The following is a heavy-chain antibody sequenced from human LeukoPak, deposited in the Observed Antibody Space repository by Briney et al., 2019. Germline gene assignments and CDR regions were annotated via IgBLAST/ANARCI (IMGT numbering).Heavy chain of an antibody. CDR3: AKPSGGPSDSSGFYGY. CDR1: GFTFSSHG. CDR2: ISYDGSNK. V-gene: IGHV3-30*18. D-gene: IGHD3-22*01. Sequence: GGSLRLSCAASGFTFSSHGMHWVRQAPGKGLEWVAVISYDGSNKYYADSVKGRFTISRDNSKKTLYLQMNSLRAEDTAVYFCAKPSGGPSDSSGFYGYWGQRTLVTVSS. J-gene: IGHJ4*02.